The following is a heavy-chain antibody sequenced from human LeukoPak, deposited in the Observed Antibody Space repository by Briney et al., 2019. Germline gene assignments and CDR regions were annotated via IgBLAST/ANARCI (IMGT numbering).Heavy chain of an antibody. CDR1: GGSFSGYY. V-gene: IGHV4-34*01. CDR2: INHNGST. D-gene: IGHD2-15*01. Sequence: PSETLSLTCAVYGGSFSGYYWSWIRQPPGKGLEWIGEINHNGSTNYNPSLKSRVTISVDTSKNQFSLKLSSVTAADTAVYYCARGRQEDIVVVVAAKVFDWFDPWGQGTLVTVSS. CDR3: ARGRQEDIVVVVAAKVFDWFDP. J-gene: IGHJ5*02.